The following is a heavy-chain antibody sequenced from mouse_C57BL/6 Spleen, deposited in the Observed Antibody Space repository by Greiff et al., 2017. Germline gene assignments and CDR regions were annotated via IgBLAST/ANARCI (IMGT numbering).Heavy chain of an antibody. J-gene: IGHJ1*03. CDR1: GFTFSDYG. CDR3: ARNYGSSYWYFDV. V-gene: IGHV5-17*01. CDR2: ISSGSSTI. D-gene: IGHD1-1*01. Sequence: EVQLVESGGGLVKPGGSLKLSCAASGFTFSDYGMHWVRQAPEKGLEWVAYISSGSSTIYYADTVKGRFTISRDNAKNTLFLQMTSLGSEDTAMYYCARNYGSSYWYFDVWGTGTTVTVSS.